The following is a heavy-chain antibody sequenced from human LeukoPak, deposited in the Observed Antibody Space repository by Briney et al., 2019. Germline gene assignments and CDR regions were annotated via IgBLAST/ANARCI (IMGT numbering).Heavy chain of an antibody. J-gene: IGHJ3*02. CDR1: GYTFTGYY. CDR2: INPNSGGT. D-gene: IGHD2-15*01. Sequence: ASVTVSCKASGYTFTGYYMHWVRQAPGQGLEWMGWINPNSGGTNYAQKFQGRVTMTRDTSISTAYMELSRLRSDDTAVYYCARTSAHCSGGSCYPGAFDIWGQGTMVTVSS. V-gene: IGHV1-2*02. CDR3: ARTSAHCSGGSCYPGAFDI.